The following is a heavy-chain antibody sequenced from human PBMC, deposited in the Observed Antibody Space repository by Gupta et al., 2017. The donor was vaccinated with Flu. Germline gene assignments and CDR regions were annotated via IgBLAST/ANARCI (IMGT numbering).Heavy chain of an antibody. CDR2: ISSSGGST. Sequence: EVQLVESGGGLVQPGGSLRLSCAASVFNFLTYGMHWVRQAPGKGLEYVSAISSSGGSTYYANAVKGRFTISRDNSKNTLYLQMGSLRAEDMAVYYCARARFWSGTANRGYFGLWGRGTLVTVSS. CDR1: VFNFLTYG. CDR3: ARARFWSGTANRGYFGL. D-gene: IGHD3-3*01. V-gene: IGHV3-64*01. J-gene: IGHJ2*01.